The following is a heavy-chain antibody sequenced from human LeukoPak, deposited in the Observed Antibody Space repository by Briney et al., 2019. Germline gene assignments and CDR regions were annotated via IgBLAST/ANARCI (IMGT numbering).Heavy chain of an antibody. D-gene: IGHD3-10*01. Sequence: SETLSHTCTLSGGSISNYYWGWIRPPPGKGLEWIGYIYYSVSTNYNPPLRSRVTMSVDTSKNQFSLKMSSVTAADRAVYDCASGTRGSGTYAFNYWGQGTLVTVSS. CDR3: ASGTRGSGTYAFNY. CDR1: GGSISNYY. CDR2: IYYSVST. J-gene: IGHJ4*02. V-gene: IGHV4-59*01.